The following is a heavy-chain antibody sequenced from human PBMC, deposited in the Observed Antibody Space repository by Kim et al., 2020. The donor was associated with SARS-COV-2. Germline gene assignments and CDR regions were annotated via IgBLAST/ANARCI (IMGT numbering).Heavy chain of an antibody. Sequence: SETLSLTCTVSGGSISSGGYYWSWIRQHPGKGLEWIGYIYYSGSTYYNPSLKSRVTISVDTSKNQFSLKLSSLTAADTAVYYCARDKVAARLYYFDYWGQGTLVTVSS. V-gene: IGHV4-31*03. CDR1: GGSISSGGYY. CDR2: IYYSGST. D-gene: IGHD6-13*01. CDR3: ARDKVAARLYYFDY. J-gene: IGHJ4*02.